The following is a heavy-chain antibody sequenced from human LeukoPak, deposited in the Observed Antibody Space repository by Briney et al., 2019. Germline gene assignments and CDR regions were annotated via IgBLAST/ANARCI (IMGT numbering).Heavy chain of an antibody. D-gene: IGHD2-2*01. V-gene: IGHV4-59*11. Sequence: SETLSLTCTVSGGSISSHYWSWIRQPPGKGLEWIGYIYYSGSTNYNPSLKSRVTISVDTSKNQFSLELSSVTAADTAVYYCARKDCSSTSCYGPWNWFDPWGQGTLVTVSS. CDR2: IYYSGST. CDR3: ARKDCSSTSCYGPWNWFDP. J-gene: IGHJ5*02. CDR1: GGSISSHY.